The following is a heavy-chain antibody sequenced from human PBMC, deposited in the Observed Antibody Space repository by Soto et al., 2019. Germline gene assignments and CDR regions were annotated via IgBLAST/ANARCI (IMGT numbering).Heavy chain of an antibody. CDR3: ASHLWLES. V-gene: IGHV3-53*01. CDR2: IHSDGNT. CDR1: GFNVSSNS. J-gene: IGHJ5*01. Sequence: GGSLRLSCAASGFNVSSNSMNWVRQAPGKGLEWLSLIHSDGNTKYADSVKGRFTISRDTFENTFYLQMDSLRAEDTAVYYCASHLWLESWGQGTLVTVSS.